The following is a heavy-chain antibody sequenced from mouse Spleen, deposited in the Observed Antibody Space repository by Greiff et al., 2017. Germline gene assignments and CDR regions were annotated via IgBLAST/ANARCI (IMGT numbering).Heavy chain of an antibody. J-gene: IGHJ2*01. D-gene: IGHD2-1*01. CDR2: INPSSGYT. CDR3: ARPPLYYGNYEDYFDY. Sequence: VQLQQSGAELAKPGASVKLSCTASGYTFTSYWMHWVKQRPGQGLEWIGYINPSSGYTKYNQKFKDKATLTADKSSSTAYMQLSSLTYEDSAVYYCARPPLYYGNYEDYFDYWGQGTTLTVSS. CDR1: GYTFTSYW. V-gene: IGHV1-7*01.